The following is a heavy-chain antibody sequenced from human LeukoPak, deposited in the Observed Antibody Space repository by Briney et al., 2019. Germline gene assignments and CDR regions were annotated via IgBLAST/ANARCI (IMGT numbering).Heavy chain of an antibody. Sequence: PSETLSLTCTVSGGSISSSSYYWGWIRQPPGKGLEWIGSIYYSGSTYYNPSLKSRVTISVDTSKNQFSLKLTSVTAADTAVYYCARAIEPSSTVTTYYFYMDVWGKGTTVTVSS. CDR1: GGSISSSSYY. D-gene: IGHD4-17*01. V-gene: IGHV4-39*07. CDR2: IYYSGST. CDR3: ARAIEPSSTVTTYYFYMDV. J-gene: IGHJ6*03.